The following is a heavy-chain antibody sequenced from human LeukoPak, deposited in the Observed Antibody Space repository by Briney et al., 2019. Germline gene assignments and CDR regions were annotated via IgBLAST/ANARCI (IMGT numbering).Heavy chain of an antibody. CDR1: GFTFSSYW. V-gene: IGHV3-74*01. Sequence: GGSLRLSCAASGFTFSSYWMHWVRQAPGKGLVWVSHIKSDGSSTTYADSVKGRFTISRDNAKNTLYLQMNSLRAEDTAVYYCARSAAAGFSYYSYYMDVWGKGTTVTISS. CDR3: ARSAAAGFSYYSYYMDV. D-gene: IGHD6-13*01. CDR2: IKSDGSST. J-gene: IGHJ6*03.